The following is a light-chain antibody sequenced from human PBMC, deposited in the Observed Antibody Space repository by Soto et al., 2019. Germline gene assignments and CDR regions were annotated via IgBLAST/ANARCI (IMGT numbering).Light chain of an antibody. V-gene: IGKV1-39*01. CDR1: QSISNY. Sequence: DIQMTQSPSSLSASVGDRVTIACRASQSISNYLNWYQQRPGKAPKLLIYAASSLQSGVPSRFSGSGSGTEFTLTISSLKSEDFAVYYCQQYDNWPRTFGQGTKV. CDR2: AAS. CDR3: QQYDNWPRT. J-gene: IGKJ1*01.